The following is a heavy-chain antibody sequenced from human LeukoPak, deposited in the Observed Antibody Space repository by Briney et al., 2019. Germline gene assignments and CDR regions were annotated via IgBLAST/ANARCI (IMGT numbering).Heavy chain of an antibody. J-gene: IGHJ4*02. D-gene: IGHD3-22*01. Sequence: GASVKVSCKASGYTFTSYGISRVRQAPGQGLEWMGWISAYNGNTNYAQKLQGRVTMTTDTSTSTAYMELRSLRSDDTAVYYCARQYFAGPDYYDSSGYYDDLDYWGQGTLVTVSS. V-gene: IGHV1-18*01. CDR1: GYTFTSYG. CDR3: ARQYFAGPDYYDSSGYYDDLDY. CDR2: ISAYNGNT.